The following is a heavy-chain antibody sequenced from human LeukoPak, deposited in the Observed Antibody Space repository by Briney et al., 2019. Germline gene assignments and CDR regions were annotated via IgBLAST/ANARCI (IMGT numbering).Heavy chain of an antibody. CDR2: IYSGGST. J-gene: IGHJ6*02. CDR3: AGFSHKGV. Sequence: GRSLRLSCAASGFTFSNNYMSWVRQAPGKGLEWVALIYSGGSTYYSDFVKGRFTISRDNSKNTLYLQMSSLRAEDTAVYYCAGFSHKGVWGQGTTVTVSS. V-gene: IGHV3-66*01. CDR1: GFTFSNNY.